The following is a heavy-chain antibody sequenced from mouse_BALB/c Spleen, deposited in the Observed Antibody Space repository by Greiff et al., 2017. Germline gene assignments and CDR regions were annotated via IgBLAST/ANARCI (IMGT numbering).Heavy chain of an antibody. CDR2: ISSGGSYT. D-gene: IGHD2-2*01. J-gene: IGHJ4*01. CDR1: GFTFSSYG. CDR3: ARYGYEDAMDY. V-gene: IGHV5-6*01. Sequence: EVKLVESGGDLVKPGGSLKLSCAASGFTFSSYGMSWVRQTPDKRLEWVATISSGGSYTYYPDSVKGRFTISRDNAKNTLYLQMSSLKSEDTAMYYCARYGYEDAMDYWGQGTSVTVSS.